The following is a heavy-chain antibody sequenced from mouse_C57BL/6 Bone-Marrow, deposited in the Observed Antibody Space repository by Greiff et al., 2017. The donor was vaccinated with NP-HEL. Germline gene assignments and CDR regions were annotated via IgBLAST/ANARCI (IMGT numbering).Heavy chain of an antibody. CDR3: ARSDYSNLYWYFDV. V-gene: IGHV5-15*01. CDR1: GFTFSDYG. D-gene: IGHD2-5*01. J-gene: IGHJ1*03. CDR2: ISNLAYSI. Sequence: VQLKESGGGLVQPGGSLKLSCAASGFTFSDYGMAWVRQAPRKGPEWVAFISNLAYSIYYADTVTGRFTISRENAKNTLYLEMSSLRSEDTAMYYCARSDYSNLYWYFDVWGTGTTVTVSS.